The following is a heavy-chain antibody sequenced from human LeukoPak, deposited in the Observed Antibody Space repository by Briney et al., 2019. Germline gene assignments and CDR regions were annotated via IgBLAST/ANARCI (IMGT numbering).Heavy chain of an antibody. CDR1: GFTFNSYS. Sequence: GGSLRLSCAASGFTFNSYSMNWVRQAPGKGLEWVSAISGSGGSTYYADSVKGRFTISRDNSKNTLYLQMNSLRAEDTALYYCAKDYGPLSSYWGQGTLVTVSS. D-gene: IGHD4-17*01. CDR2: ISGSGGST. V-gene: IGHV3-23*01. CDR3: AKDYGPLSSY. J-gene: IGHJ4*02.